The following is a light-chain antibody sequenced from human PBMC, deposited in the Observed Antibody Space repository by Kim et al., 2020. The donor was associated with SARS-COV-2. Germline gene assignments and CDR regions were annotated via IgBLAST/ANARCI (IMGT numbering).Light chain of an antibody. V-gene: IGLV3-19*01. CDR2: GKN. J-gene: IGLJ3*02. CDR1: SLRSYY. Sequence: SSELTQDPAVSVALGQTVRITCQGDSLRSYYASWYQQKPRQAPVLVIYGKNNRPSGIPDRFSGSTSGNTDSLTITGAQAEDEADYYCHSRDSSGNEVFVG. CDR3: HSRDSSGNEV.